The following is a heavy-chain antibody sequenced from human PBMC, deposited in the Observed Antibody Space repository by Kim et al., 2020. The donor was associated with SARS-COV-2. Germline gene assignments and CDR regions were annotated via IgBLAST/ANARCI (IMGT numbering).Heavy chain of an antibody. V-gene: IGHV3-23*01. CDR3: AKDIRNGAAAVYYFDY. CDR2: ISGSGGST. D-gene: IGHD6-13*01. CDR1: GFTFSSYA. Sequence: GGSLRLSCAASGFTFSSYAMSWVRQAPGKGLEWVSAISGSGGSTYYADSVKGRFTISRDNSKNTLYLQMNSLRAEDTAVYYCAKDIRNGAAAVYYFDYWGQGTLVTVSS. J-gene: IGHJ4*02.